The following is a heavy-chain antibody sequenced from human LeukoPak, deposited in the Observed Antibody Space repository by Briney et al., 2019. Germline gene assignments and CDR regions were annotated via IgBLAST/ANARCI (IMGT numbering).Heavy chain of an antibody. Sequence: GRSLRLSCAASVFTFSSNGMHWVRQAPGKGLEWVAVIWYDGSNKYYAYSVKGRFTISRDNSKNTLYLQMNSLRAEDTAVYYCAKDTEYDFWSGYYTPAFDYWGQGTLVTVSS. CDR1: VFTFSSNG. CDR3: AKDTEYDFWSGYYTPAFDY. V-gene: IGHV3-33*06. J-gene: IGHJ4*02. CDR2: IWYDGSNK. D-gene: IGHD3-3*01.